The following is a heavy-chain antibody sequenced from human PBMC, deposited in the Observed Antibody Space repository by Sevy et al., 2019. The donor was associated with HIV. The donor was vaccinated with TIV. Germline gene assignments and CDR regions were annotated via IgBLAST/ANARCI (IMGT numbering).Heavy chain of an antibody. D-gene: IGHD3-10*01. J-gene: IGHJ6*03. CDR2: INTRGDT. CDR3: ARDVVVRGVFPTYYYHYYMDV. V-gene: IGHV4-4*07. CDR1: GASITNYY. Sequence: SETLSLTCTVSGASITNYYWSWIRQPAGKGLEWIGRINTRGDTHYNPSLKSRVTMSLDTSQKRFSLKLTSVIAADTAVYYCARDVVVRGVFPTYYYHYYMDVWGKGTTVTVSS.